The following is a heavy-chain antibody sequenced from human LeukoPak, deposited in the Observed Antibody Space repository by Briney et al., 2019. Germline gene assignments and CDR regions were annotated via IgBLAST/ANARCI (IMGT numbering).Heavy chain of an antibody. Sequence: SETLSLTCSVSGGSISGYYWSWIRQPPGKGLEWIGYIYYSGSTKYNPSLKSRVTISVDASKNQFSLRLSSLTAADTAVYYCARGALDTKTRFDYWGQGTLVTVSS. CDR2: IYYSGST. J-gene: IGHJ4*02. CDR1: GGSISGYY. D-gene: IGHD5-18*01. V-gene: IGHV4-59*01. CDR3: ARGALDTKTRFDY.